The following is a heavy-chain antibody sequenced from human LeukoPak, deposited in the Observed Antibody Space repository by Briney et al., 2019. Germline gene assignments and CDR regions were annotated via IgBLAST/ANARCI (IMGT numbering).Heavy chain of an antibody. D-gene: IGHD1-26*01. J-gene: IGHJ4*02. CDR3: ARSFSGSYYFEY. V-gene: IGHV4-59*08. Sequence: SGTLSLTCTISSGSIGSFYWSWIRQPPGKGLEWIGYINFSGSTKSNSALESRVTISMDTSKNQFSLKLNSVTAADTAMYYCARSFSGSYYFEYWGQGTLVTVSS. CDR2: INFSGST. CDR1: SGSIGSFY.